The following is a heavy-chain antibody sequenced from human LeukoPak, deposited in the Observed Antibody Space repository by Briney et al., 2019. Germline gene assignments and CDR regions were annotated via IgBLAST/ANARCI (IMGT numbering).Heavy chain of an antibody. CDR2: IYYSGST. Sequence: SETLSLTCAVSGVSISSSNSYWGWIRQPPGKGLEWIGYIYYSGSTNYNPSLKSRVTISVDTSKNQFSLKLSSVTAADTAVYYCARHDPPDNWFDPWGQGTLVTVSS. CDR1: GVSISSSNSY. J-gene: IGHJ5*02. V-gene: IGHV4-39*01. CDR3: ARHDPPDNWFDP.